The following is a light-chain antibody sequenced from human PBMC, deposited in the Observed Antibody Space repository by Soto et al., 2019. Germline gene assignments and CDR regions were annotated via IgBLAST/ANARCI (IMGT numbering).Light chain of an antibody. CDR1: SSGVENYNL. CDR2: EGS. Sequence: QSALTQPASVSGSPGQSITLSCTRTSSGVENYNLVSWYQHHPGKAPKLMIYEGSQRPSGVSDRFSGSQSGNTASLTISGLQAEDEADYYCSSYADALVFGGGTKVTVL. J-gene: IGLJ3*02. CDR3: SSYADALV. V-gene: IGLV2-23*01.